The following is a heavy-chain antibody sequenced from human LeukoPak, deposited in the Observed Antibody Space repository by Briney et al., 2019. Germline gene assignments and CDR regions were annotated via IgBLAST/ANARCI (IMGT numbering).Heavy chain of an antibody. V-gene: IGHV4-34*01. CDR3: ARRYYNYYYMDV. CDR2: IKYSGST. CDR1: GGSFSGYS. Sequence: SETLSLTCAVYGGSFSGYSWSWIRQPPGKGLEWIGEIKYSGSTNYSPSLKSRVTISIDTSKNQFSLKLSSVPAADTAVYYCARRYYNYYYMDVWDKGTTVIISS. J-gene: IGHJ6*03.